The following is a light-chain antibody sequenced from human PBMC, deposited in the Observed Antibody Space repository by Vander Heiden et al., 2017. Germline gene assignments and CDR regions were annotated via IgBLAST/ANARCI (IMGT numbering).Light chain of an antibody. Sequence: DIQTTQSPSSLSASVGDRVTITCRASQSISSYLNWYQQKPGKAPKLLIYAASSLQSGVPSRFSGSGSGTDFTLTISRLQPEDFATYYCQQSDSTPYTFGQWTKLEIK. J-gene: IGKJ2*01. CDR2: AAS. CDR3: QQSDSTPYT. CDR1: QSISSY. V-gene: IGKV1-39*01.